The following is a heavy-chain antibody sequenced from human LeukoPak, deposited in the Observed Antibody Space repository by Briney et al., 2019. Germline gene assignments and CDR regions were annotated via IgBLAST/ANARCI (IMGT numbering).Heavy chain of an antibody. V-gene: IGHV4-4*07. CDR1: GGSVSGYY. CDR3: ARNNWNNGFDI. D-gene: IGHD1/OR15-1a*01. J-gene: IGHJ3*02. CDR2: IYTSRNI. Sequence: SETLSLTCTVSGGSVSGYYWSWIRQPAGKGLEWIGRIYTSRNINFNPSLKSRVTMSVDTSKNQVSLKLNSVTAADTAVYYSARNNWNNGFDIWGQGTMVTVSS.